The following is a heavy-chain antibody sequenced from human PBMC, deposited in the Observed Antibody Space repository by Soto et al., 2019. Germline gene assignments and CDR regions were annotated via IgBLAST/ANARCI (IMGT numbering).Heavy chain of an antibody. J-gene: IGHJ6*03. D-gene: IGHD2-2*02. V-gene: IGHV1-8*01. CDR2: MNPNSGNT. Sequence: ASVKVSCKASGYTFTSYDINWVRQAPGQGLEWMGWMNPNSGNTGYAQKFQGRVTMTRNTSISTAYMELSSLRSEDTAVYYCARVDSSYSYYYYMDVWGKGTTVTVSS. CDR3: ARVDSSYSYYYYMDV. CDR1: GYTFTSYD.